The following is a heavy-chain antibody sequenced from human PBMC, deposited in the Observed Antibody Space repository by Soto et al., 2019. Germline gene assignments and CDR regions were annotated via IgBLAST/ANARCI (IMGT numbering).Heavy chain of an antibody. Sequence: GASVKVSCKASGYTFTSDDINWVRQATGQGLEWMGWMNPNSGNTGYAQKFQGRVTMTRNTSISTAYMELSSLRSEDTAVYYCARGRYYDFWSGPGPFGPWGQGTRVTVSS. J-gene: IGHJ5*02. D-gene: IGHD3-3*01. CDR1: GYTFTSDD. CDR2: MNPNSGNT. CDR3: ARGRYYDFWSGPGPFGP. V-gene: IGHV1-8*01.